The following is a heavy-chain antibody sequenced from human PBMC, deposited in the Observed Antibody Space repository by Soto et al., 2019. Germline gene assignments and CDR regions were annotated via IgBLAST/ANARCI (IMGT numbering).Heavy chain of an antibody. V-gene: IGHV3-53*04. CDR3: ARDSLGPKGKYDFWCGAELCAFDS. CDR2: IYSGGST. D-gene: IGHD3-3*01. Sequence: EVQLVESGGGLVQPGGSLRLSCAASGFTVSSNYMSWVRQAPGKGLEWVSVIYSGGSTYYADSVQGRFTISRHNSKNTMDLQMNSLRAEDTVVYYWARDSLGPKGKYDFWCGAELCAFDSWGQGTMVTVSS. CDR1: GFTVSSNY. J-gene: IGHJ3*02.